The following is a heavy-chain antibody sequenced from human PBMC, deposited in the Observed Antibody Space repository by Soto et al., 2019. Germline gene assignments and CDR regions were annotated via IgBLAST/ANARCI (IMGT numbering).Heavy chain of an antibody. CDR2: MNPNSGNT. CDR3: ARGRIAVAIYGMDV. Sequence: GASVKVSCKASGYTFTSYDINWVRQATGQGLEWMGWMNPNSGNTGYAQKFQGRVTMTRNTSISTAYMELSSLRSEDTAVYYCARGRIAVAIYGMDVWGQGTTVTVSS. D-gene: IGHD6-19*01. CDR1: GYTFTSYD. J-gene: IGHJ6*02. V-gene: IGHV1-8*01.